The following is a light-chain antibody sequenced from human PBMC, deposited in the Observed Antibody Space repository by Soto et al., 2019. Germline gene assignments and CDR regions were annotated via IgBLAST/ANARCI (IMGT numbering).Light chain of an antibody. CDR3: QQYEKWPLT. CDR1: QSVSSN. Sequence: EIVMTHSPATLSVSPGERVTLSCRASQSVSSNLAWYQHKPGQAPRLLIFGASTRATGVPARFSDSGSGTEFTLTISSLQSEDFAVYYCQQYEKWPLTFGGGTKVEIK. V-gene: IGKV3-15*01. CDR2: GAS. J-gene: IGKJ4*01.